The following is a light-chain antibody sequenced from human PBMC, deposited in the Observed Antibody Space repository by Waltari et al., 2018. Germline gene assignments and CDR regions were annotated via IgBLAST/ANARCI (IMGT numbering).Light chain of an antibody. CDR3: QQYGSSPPT. CDR2: GAS. CDR1: QSVRSSY. J-gene: IGKJ1*01. Sequence: EIVLTQSSGTLSLSPGERATLSCRASQSVRSSYLAWYQQKPGQAPRLRIYGASSRVTGIPNRFSCSGSGTDFTLSISRREPEDFAVYYCQQYGSSPPTFGLGTQVEIK. V-gene: IGKV3-20*01.